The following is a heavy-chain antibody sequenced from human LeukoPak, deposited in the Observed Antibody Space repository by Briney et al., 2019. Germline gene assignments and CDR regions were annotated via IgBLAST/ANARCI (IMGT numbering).Heavy chain of an antibody. CDR3: AKDLDTAMGFDY. D-gene: IGHD5-18*01. V-gene: IGHV3-30*18. CDR1: GFTFRTYG. Sequence: GGSLRLSCAASGFTFRTYGMHWVRQAPGKGLEWVAVISYDGSNKYYADSVKGRFTISRDNSKNTLYLQMNSLRAEDTAVYYCAKDLDTAMGFDYWGQGTLVTVSS. CDR2: ISYDGSNK. J-gene: IGHJ4*02.